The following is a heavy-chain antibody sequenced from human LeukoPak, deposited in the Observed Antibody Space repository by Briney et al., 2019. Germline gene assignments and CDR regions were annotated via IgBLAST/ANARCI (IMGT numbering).Heavy chain of an antibody. CDR1: GFTFSSYW. J-gene: IGHJ4*02. CDR2: IKQDGSEK. V-gene: IGHV3-7*01. D-gene: IGHD4-23*01. Sequence: GGSLRLSCAASGFTFSSYWMSWVRQAPGKGLEWVANIKQDGSEKYCVDSVKGRFTISRDNAKNSLYLQMNSLRAEDTAVYYCARDRWDYGGKNDYWGQGTLVTVSS. CDR3: ARDRWDYGGKNDY.